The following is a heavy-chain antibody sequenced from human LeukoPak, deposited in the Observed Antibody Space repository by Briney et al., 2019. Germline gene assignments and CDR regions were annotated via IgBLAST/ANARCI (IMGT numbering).Heavy chain of an antibody. D-gene: IGHD2-2*01. J-gene: IGHJ4*02. CDR2: INPSGGST. CDR1: GYTFTSYY. Sequence: ASVKVSRKASGYTFTSYYMHWVRQAPGQGLEWMGIINPSGGSTSYAQKFQGRVTMTRDTSTSTVYMELSSLRSEDTAVYYCARDQHSRWGYQLLMRGYTFDYWGQGTLVTVSS. V-gene: IGHV1-46*01. CDR3: ARDQHSRWGYQLLMRGYTFDY.